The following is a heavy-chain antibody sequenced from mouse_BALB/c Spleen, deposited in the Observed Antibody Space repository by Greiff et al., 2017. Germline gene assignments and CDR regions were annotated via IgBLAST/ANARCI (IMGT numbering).Heavy chain of an antibody. V-gene: IGHV5-9-3*01. D-gene: IGHD1-1*01. CDR1: GFTFSSYA. CDR2: ISSGGSYT. J-gene: IGHJ2*01. Sequence: DVKLVESGGGLVKPGGSLKLSCAASGFTFSSYAMSWVRQTPEKRLEWVATISSGGSYTYYPDSVKGRFTISRDNAKNTLYLQMSSLRSEDTAMYYCARDYGRDFDYWGQGTTLTVSA. CDR3: ARDYGRDFDY.